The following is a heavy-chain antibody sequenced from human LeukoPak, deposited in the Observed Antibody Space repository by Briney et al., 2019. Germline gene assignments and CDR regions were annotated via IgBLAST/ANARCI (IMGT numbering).Heavy chain of an antibody. CDR1: GFTFSSYG. CDR3: AKGSTYLDY. Sequence: PGRSLRLSCAASGFTFSSYGMHWVRQVPGKGLEWVAVISYDGSKKYYADSVKGRFTISRDNSKNTLYPQMNSLRAEDTAVYYCAKGSTYLDYWGQGTLVTVSS. V-gene: IGHV3-30*18. J-gene: IGHJ4*02. CDR2: ISYDGSKK. D-gene: IGHD5/OR15-5a*01.